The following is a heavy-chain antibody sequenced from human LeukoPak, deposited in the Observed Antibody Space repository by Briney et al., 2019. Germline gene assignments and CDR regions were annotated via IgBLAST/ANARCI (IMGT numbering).Heavy chain of an antibody. J-gene: IGHJ6*03. V-gene: IGHV4-59*01. CDR2: IYYSGST. CDR1: GGSISSYY. Sequence: PSETLSLTCTVSGGSISSYYWSWIRQPPGKGLEWIGYIYYSGSTNYNPSLKSRVTISVDTSKNQFSLKLSSVTAADTAVYYCAREARSGYYYYYYYMDVWGKGTTVTVSS. CDR3: AREARSGYYYYYYYMDV. D-gene: IGHD3-22*01.